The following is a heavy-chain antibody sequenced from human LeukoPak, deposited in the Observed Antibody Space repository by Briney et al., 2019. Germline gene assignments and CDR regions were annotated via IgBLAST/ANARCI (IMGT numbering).Heavy chain of an antibody. V-gene: IGHV4-59*12. CDR2: FYYSGTI. CDR3: ARRAGSYAFDI. J-gene: IGHJ3*02. Sequence: PSETLSLTCTVSGGSISSSYWSWIRQPPGTGLEWIGYFYYSGTINYNPSLKSRVTMSVDTSKNHFSVKLSSVTAADTAVYYCARRAGSYAFDIWGQGTMVTVSS. CDR1: GGSISSSY. D-gene: IGHD3-10*01.